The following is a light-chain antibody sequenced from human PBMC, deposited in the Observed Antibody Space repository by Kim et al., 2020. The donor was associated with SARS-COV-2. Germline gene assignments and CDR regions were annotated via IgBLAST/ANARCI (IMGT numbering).Light chain of an antibody. J-gene: IGLJ3*02. CDR1: YIGRTS. V-gene: IGLV3-21*04. CDR2: YDR. Sequence: APGKTATITCGGNYIGRTSVHWYQQKPGQAPVLVMYYDRDRPSGISERFSGSNSGNTATLTINRVEAGDEADYYCQVWDSNSNHVVFGGGTQLTVL. CDR3: QVWDSNSNHVV.